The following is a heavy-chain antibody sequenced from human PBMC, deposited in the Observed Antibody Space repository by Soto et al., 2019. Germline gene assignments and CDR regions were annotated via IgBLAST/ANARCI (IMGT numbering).Heavy chain of an antibody. J-gene: IGHJ4*02. CDR1: GGIFSKFG. Sequence: QVQLVQSGAEVKKPGSSVKVSCKASGGIFSKFGISWVRQAPGQGLEWMGGIIPMFGTAHYAQKFQGRVTIIADESTTTVYMELSSLRSEDTAVYYCARPEAEESEFFDYWGQGTLVTVSS. V-gene: IGHV1-69*01. CDR2: IIPMFGTA. CDR3: ARPEAEESEFFDY. D-gene: IGHD6-19*01.